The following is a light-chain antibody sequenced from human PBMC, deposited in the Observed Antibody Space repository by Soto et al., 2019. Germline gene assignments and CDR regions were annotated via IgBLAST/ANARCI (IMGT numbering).Light chain of an antibody. J-gene: IGKJ1*01. CDR1: QNISRS. Sequence: EIVLTQSPGTLSLSPGERATLSCRASQNISRSLAWYQQKPGQGPSLLIYGTSTRAGGVPARFSGGASGTDFTLTISRLEPEDFAVYYCQQYGSSGTFGQGTKVDIK. V-gene: IGKV3-20*01. CDR2: GTS. CDR3: QQYGSSGT.